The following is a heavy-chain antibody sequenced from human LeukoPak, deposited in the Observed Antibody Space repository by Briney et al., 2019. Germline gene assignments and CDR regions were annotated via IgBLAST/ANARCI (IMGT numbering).Heavy chain of an antibody. D-gene: IGHD5-24*01. CDR1: GFTFDDYG. CDR3: ARDRGAALHYYYYMDV. J-gene: IGHJ6*03. CDR2: INWNGGST. V-gene: IGHV3-20*04. Sequence: TGGSLRLSCAASGFTFDDYGMSWVRQAPGKGLEWVSGINWNGGSTGYADSVKGRFTISRDNAKNSLYLQMNSLRAEDTALYYCARDRGAALHYYYYMDVWGKGTTVTVSS.